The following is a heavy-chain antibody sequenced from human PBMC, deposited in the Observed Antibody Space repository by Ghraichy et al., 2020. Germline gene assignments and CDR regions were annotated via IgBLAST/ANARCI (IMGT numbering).Heavy chain of an antibody. J-gene: IGHJ4*02. V-gene: IGHV4-39*01. CDR3: ARHQRYSSGWYYFDY. Sequence: SQTLSLTCTVSGGSISSSSYYWGWIRQPPGKGLEWIGSIYYSGSTYYNPSLKSRVPISVDTSKNQFSLKLSSVTAADTAVYYCARHQRYSSGWYYFDYWGQGTLVTVSS. CDR2: IYYSGST. D-gene: IGHD6-19*01. CDR1: GGSISSSSYY.